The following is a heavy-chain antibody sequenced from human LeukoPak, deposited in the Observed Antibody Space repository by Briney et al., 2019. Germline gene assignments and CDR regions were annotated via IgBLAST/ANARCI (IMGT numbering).Heavy chain of an antibody. CDR3: ATYSSSNGREFQY. D-gene: IGHD2-2*01. Sequence: GGSLRLSCEGSGFTFSNYWMSWVRQAPGKGLEWVANIQQHGSETYYGDSVKGRFTISSDNAKNSLYLQMNSLRAEDTAVYYCATYSSSNGREFQYWGQGTLVTVSS. V-gene: IGHV3-7*01. CDR1: GFTFSNYW. J-gene: IGHJ1*01. CDR2: IQQHGSET.